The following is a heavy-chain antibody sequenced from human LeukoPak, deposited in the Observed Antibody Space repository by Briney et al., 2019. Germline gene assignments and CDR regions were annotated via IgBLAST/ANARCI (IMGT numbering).Heavy chain of an antibody. D-gene: IGHD6-13*01. V-gene: IGHV4-4*02. CDR1: GDSINSLDL. CDR3: AGGGIAAADSDAFDI. CDR2: TYLSGTT. J-gene: IGHJ3*02. Sequence: SGTLSLTCTVSGDSINSLDLWSWVRQPPGKGLEWIGETYLSGTTHSNPSVESRVTISIDKSKNQFSLKLSSVTAADTAVYYCAGGGIAAADSDAFDIWGQGTMVTVSS.